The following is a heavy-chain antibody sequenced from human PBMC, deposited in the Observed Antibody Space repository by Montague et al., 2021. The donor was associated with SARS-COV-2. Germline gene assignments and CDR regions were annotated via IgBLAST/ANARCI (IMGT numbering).Heavy chain of an antibody. CDR2: TYYRSKWYN. Sequence: CAISGDSDCRKSVGRNWIRQSPSRGPERQGRTYYRSKWYNDYAVSVKSRITINPDTSKNQISLQLNSVTPEDTAVYYCARTSASSDYWGQGTLVTVSS. CDR1: GDSDCRKSVG. CDR3: ARTSASSDY. V-gene: IGHV6-1*01. D-gene: IGHD1-26*01. J-gene: IGHJ4*02.